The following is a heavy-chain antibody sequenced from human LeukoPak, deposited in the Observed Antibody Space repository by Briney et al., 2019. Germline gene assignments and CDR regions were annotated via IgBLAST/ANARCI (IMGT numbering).Heavy chain of an antibody. Sequence: PSETLSLICTVSGGSITSGGYFWTWIRQHPGKGLEWIGFIHYSGTTDYNPSLKSRVSISVDTSKTRFSLRLRSVTAADTAVYYCARESGHYDILTDQLSHYYMDVWGKGTTVTVSS. CDR2: IHYSGTT. CDR1: GGSITSGGYF. J-gene: IGHJ6*03. V-gene: IGHV4-31*03. CDR3: ARESGHYDILTDQLSHYYMDV. D-gene: IGHD3-9*01.